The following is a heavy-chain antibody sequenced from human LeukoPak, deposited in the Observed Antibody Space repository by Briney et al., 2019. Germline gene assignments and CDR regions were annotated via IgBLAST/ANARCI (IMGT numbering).Heavy chain of an antibody. J-gene: IGHJ4*02. CDR2: ISSSSSYI. CDR3: AREAGPPEPFDY. V-gene: IGHV3-21*01. D-gene: IGHD1-14*01. CDR1: GFTFSSYS. Sequence: RGGSLRLSCAASGFTFSSYSMNWVRQAPGKGLEWVSSISSSSSYIYYADSVKGRFTISRDNAKNSLYLQMNSLRAENTAVYYCAREAGPPEPFDYWGQGTLVTVSS.